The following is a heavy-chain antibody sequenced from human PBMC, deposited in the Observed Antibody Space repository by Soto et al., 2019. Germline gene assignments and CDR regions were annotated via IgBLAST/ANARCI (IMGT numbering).Heavy chain of an antibody. J-gene: IGHJ1*01. CDR2: IHHSGST. Sequence: PSETLSLTCAVSGGSISSGGYSWSWIRQPPGKGLEWIGYIHHSGSTYYNPSLKSRVTISVDRSRNQFSLNLSSVTAADTAVYYCARYSSTSSHFQHWGQGTLVTVSS. CDR1: GGSISSGGYS. V-gene: IGHV4-30-2*02. CDR3: ARYSSTSSHFQH. D-gene: IGHD6-13*01.